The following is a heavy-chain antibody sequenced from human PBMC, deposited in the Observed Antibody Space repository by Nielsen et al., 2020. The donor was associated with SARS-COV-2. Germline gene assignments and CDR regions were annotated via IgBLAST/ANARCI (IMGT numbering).Heavy chain of an antibody. CDR1: GFTFDDYV. Sequence: SLKISCAASGFTFDDYVMHWVRQAPGKGLEWVSGISWNSGSIGYADSVKGRFTISRDNAKNSLYLQMNSLRAEDTALYYCANLQWLFDYWGQGTLVTVSS. CDR3: ANLQWLFDY. CDR2: ISWNSGSI. D-gene: IGHD6-19*01. J-gene: IGHJ4*02. V-gene: IGHV3-9*01.